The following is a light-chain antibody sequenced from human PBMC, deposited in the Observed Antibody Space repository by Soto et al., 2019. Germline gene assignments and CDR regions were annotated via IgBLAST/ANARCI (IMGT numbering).Light chain of an antibody. Sequence: EIAMTQSPATLSVSPGERATLSCRAGQGVTTNFAWYQQKPGQAPRLLVYGASSRATGIPERFSGSVSETDFTLSISRLEPEDFAVYYCQNYGNSPLTFGQGTRLEIK. CDR3: QNYGNSPLT. CDR2: GAS. V-gene: IGKV3-20*01. CDR1: QGVTTN. J-gene: IGKJ5*01.